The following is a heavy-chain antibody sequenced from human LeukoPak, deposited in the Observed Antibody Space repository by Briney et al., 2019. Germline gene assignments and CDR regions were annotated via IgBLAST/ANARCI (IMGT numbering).Heavy chain of an antibody. CDR1: CGSISNYC. D-gene: IGHD3-3*01. J-gene: IGHJ4*02. V-gene: IGHV4-59*08. Sequence: SETLSLTCTVSCGSISNYCWRWIRQPPGKGLEWIGYVYSSGYTNYNPSLKSRVTIPVDTSNNQFSLRLSSVTAAATAVYYCSVLTRFFSAMLNPLDSWGQGTLVTVSS. CDR2: VYSSGYT. CDR3: SVLTRFFSAMLNPLDS.